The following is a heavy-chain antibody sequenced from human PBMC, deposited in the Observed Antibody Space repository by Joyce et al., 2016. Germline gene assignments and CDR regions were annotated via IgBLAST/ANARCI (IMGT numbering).Heavy chain of an antibody. J-gene: IGHJ4*02. CDR3: ARGITIVGVITQGHFDY. D-gene: IGHD3-3*01. CDR2: MYYSGSA. Sequence: GPGLVKPSQTLSLTCTVSGGSINSGAYYWSWIRQLPGKGLEWIGYMYYSGSADYNPSLKSRVTISLDTSKNQFSLKLSSVTAADTAVYNCARGITIVGVITQGHFDYWGQGTLVAVSS. V-gene: IGHV4-31*03. CDR1: GGSINSGAYY.